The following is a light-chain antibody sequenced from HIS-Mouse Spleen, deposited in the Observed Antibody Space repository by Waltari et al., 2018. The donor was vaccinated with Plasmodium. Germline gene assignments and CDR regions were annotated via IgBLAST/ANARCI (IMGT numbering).Light chain of an antibody. CDR1: SSNIGNNY. V-gene: IGLV1-51*01. Sequence: QSVLTQPPSVSAAPGQKVTISCSGSSSNIGNNYVSWYQQLPGTAPKLLFYDTNRRPPGIPDRFAGSKSGTSATLGITGLQTGDEADYYCGTWDSSLSAGVVFGGGTKLTIL. CDR2: DTN. J-gene: IGLJ2*01. CDR3: GTWDSSLSAGVV.